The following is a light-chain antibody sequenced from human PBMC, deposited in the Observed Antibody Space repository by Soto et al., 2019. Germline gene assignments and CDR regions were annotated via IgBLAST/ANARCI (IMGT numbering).Light chain of an antibody. CDR2: EVS. V-gene: IGLV2-14*01. CDR3: SSYTTSSTLLYV. CDR1: SSDVGGYNS. Sequence: QSALTQPASVSGSPGQSITISCTGTSSDVGGYNSVSWYQQLPGKAPKLMIYEVSNRPSGVSNRFSGSKSGNAASLTISGLQAEDEADYCCSSYTTSSTLLYVFGTGTKLTVL. J-gene: IGLJ1*01.